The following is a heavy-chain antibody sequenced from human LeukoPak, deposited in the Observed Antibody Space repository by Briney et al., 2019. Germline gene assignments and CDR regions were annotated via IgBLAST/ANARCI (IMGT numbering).Heavy chain of an antibody. J-gene: IGHJ3*02. V-gene: IGHV3-20*04. CDR3: ARAYYYDSSGFDAFDI. Sequence: GGSLRVSCAASGFTFDDYGMSWVRQAPGKGLEWVSGINWNGGSTGYADSVKGRFTISRDNAKNSLYLQMNSLRAEDTALYYCARAYYYDSSGFDAFDIWGQGTMVTVSS. CDR1: GFTFDDYG. D-gene: IGHD3-22*01. CDR2: INWNGGST.